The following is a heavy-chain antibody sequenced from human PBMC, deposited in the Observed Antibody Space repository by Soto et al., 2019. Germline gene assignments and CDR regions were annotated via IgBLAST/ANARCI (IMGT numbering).Heavy chain of an antibody. D-gene: IGHD6-6*01. J-gene: IGHJ4*02. Sequence: PVGSLRLSCAASGFTFSGSAMHWVSQASGKGLEWVGRIRSKANSYATAYAASVKGRFTISRDDSKNTAYLQMNSLKTEDTAVYYCWYSSSSGSDDYWGQGTLVTVSS. CDR2: IRSKANSYAT. CDR1: GFTFSGSA. CDR3: WYSSSSGSDDY. V-gene: IGHV3-73*01.